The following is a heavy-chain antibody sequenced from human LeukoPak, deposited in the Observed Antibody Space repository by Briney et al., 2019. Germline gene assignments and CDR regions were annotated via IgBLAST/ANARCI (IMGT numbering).Heavy chain of an antibody. CDR1: GFTFSSYW. Sequence: GGSLRLSCAASGFTFSSYWMHWDRQAPGKGLVWVSRINSDGSSTSYAGSVKGRFTISRDNAKNTLYLQMNSLRAEDTAVYYCARGGSSWYYFDYWGQGTLVTVSS. CDR3: ARGGSSWYYFDY. CDR2: INSDGSST. D-gene: IGHD6-13*01. J-gene: IGHJ4*02. V-gene: IGHV3-74*01.